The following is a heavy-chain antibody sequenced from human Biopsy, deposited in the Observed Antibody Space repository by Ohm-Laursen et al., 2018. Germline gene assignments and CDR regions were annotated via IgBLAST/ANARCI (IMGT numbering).Heavy chain of an antibody. CDR3: AADINVWNVNY. CDR1: GYTFTSYA. D-gene: IGHD1-1*01. CDR2: SSGYNGKT. V-gene: IGHV1-18*01. Sequence: ASVKVSCKASGYTFTSYAISWVRQAPGQGLEWMGWSSGYNGKTNYAQKFQGRLIMTTDTSTSTAYMDLRSLRSDDTAVYYRAADINVWNVNYWGQGTQVIVSS. J-gene: IGHJ4*02.